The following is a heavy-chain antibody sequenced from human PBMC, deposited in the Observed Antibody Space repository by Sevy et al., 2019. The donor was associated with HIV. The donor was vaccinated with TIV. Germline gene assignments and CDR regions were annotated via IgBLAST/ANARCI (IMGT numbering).Heavy chain of an antibody. CDR2: ISYDVINK. J-gene: IGHJ3*02. Sequence: GGSLRLSCAASGFTFSNYAMHWVRQTPGKGLEWFAVISYDVINKYYADSVKGRFTISRDNSKNTLYLQMNSLTTEDTAVYYCARLPPTRAFDIWGQGTLVTVSS. CDR1: GFTFSNYA. CDR3: ARLPPTRAFDI. V-gene: IGHV3-30*04. D-gene: IGHD1-1*01.